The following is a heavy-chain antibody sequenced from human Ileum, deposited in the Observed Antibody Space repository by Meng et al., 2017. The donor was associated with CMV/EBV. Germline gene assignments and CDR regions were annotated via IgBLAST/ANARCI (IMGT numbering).Heavy chain of an antibody. CDR2: IHNSGNT. CDR1: GGAISAYY. V-gene: IGHV4-59*01. CDR3: ARGGDISEKTAH. D-gene: IGHD6-19*01. J-gene: IGHJ4*02. Sequence: SETLSLTCTVSGGAISAYYWSWIRQSPGKGLEWIGYIHNSGNTQYTPSLKSRVTMSIDTSKNQFSLKLRSVTAADTAVYYCARGGDISEKTAHWGQGRLVTVSS.